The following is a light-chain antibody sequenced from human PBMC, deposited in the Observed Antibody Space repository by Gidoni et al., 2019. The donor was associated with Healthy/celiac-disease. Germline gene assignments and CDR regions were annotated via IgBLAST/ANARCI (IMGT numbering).Light chain of an antibody. CDR1: QSISSY. Sequence: DSQMTQSPSSLSASVGDRVTITCRASQSISSYLNWYQQKPGKAPKLLIYAASSLQSGVPSRFSGSGSGTDFTLTISSLQPEDFATYYCQQSYSTITFXHXTRLDIK. CDR3: QQSYSTIT. J-gene: IGKJ5*01. CDR2: AAS. V-gene: IGKV1-39*01.